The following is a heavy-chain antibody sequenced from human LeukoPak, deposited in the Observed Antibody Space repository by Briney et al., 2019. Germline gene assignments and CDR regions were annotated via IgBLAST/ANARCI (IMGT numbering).Heavy chain of an antibody. CDR2: IKSDGSEK. D-gene: IGHD3-10*01. CDR1: GLTFRDYW. Sequence: GGSLRLSCAASGLTFRDYWMNWVRQTPGKGLEWVAVIKSDGSEKYVDSVKGRFTISRDNAKNSLYLQLNSLRAEDTAVYYCARDLRGDTNNWLDPWGQGTLVTVSS. V-gene: IGHV3-7*01. J-gene: IGHJ5*02. CDR3: ARDLRGDTNNWLDP.